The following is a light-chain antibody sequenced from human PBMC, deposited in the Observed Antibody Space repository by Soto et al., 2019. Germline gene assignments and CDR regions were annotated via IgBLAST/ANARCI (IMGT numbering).Light chain of an antibody. CDR2: DAS. CDR3: QQRSNWPPSIT. V-gene: IGKV3-11*01. J-gene: IGKJ5*01. Sequence: VITQSPSTLSVSPGEIAPLSCRASQSVSSYLAWYQQKPGKAPILLLYDASNRATGIPARFSGSGSGTDFTLTISSLEPEDFAFYYGQQRSNWPPSITFCQGTRLEIK. CDR1: QSVSSY.